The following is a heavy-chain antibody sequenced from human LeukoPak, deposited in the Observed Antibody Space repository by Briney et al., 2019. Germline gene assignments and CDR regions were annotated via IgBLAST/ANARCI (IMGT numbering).Heavy chain of an antibody. D-gene: IGHD5-24*01. CDR3: ARGGERDGYSDAFDI. J-gene: IGHJ3*02. CDR1: GGSISSSSYY. V-gene: IGHV4-39*07. Sequence: PSETLSLTCTVSGGSISSSSYYWGWIRQPPGKGLEWIGSIYYSGSTYYNPSLKSRVTISVDTSKNQFSLKLSSVTAADTAVYYCARGGERDGYSDAFDIWGQGTMVTVSS. CDR2: IYYSGST.